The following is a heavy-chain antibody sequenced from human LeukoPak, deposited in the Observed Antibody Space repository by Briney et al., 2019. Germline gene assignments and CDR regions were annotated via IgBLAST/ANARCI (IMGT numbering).Heavy chain of an antibody. CDR1: GYTFTSYD. CDR3: ARGTLGYCSSTSCPEPYYYYYYMDV. V-gene: IGHV1-8*01. J-gene: IGHJ6*03. Sequence: ASVKVSCKASGYTFTSYDINWVRQATGQGLEWMGWMNPNSGNTGYAQKFQGRVTMTRNTSISTAYMELSSLRSEDTAVYYCARGTLGYCSSTSCPEPYYYYYYMDVWGKGTTVTISS. D-gene: IGHD2-2*01. CDR2: MNPNSGNT.